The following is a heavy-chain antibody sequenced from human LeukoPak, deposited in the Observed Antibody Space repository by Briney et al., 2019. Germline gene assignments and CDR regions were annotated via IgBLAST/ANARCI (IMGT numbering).Heavy chain of an antibody. D-gene: IGHD2-15*01. J-gene: IGHJ5*02. Sequence: GGSLRLSCAASGFTFSDYYMSWIRQAPGKGLEWVSYISNSGSTIYYADSVKGRFTISRDNARNSLYLQMNTLRAEDTAVYSCARGADGVSSNSRGWFDPWGQGTLVTVSS. V-gene: IGHV3-11*04. CDR2: ISNSGSTI. CDR1: GFTFSDYY. CDR3: ARGADGVSSNSRGWFDP.